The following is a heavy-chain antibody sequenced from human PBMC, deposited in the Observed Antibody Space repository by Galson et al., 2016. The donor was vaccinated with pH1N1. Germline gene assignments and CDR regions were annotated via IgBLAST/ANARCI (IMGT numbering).Heavy chain of an antibody. CDR1: GFTFSSYF. CDR3: AKDRITMIVGAGAFDI. D-gene: IGHD3-22*01. CDR2: ISGSGIST. Sequence: SLRLSCAASGFTFSSYFMTWVRQAPGKGLEWVSTISGSGISTYYVDSVKGRFTISRDSSKNTLYLQMNSLRAEDTAIYYCAKDRITMIVGAGAFDIWGQGTTVIVSS. J-gene: IGHJ3*02. V-gene: IGHV3-23*01.